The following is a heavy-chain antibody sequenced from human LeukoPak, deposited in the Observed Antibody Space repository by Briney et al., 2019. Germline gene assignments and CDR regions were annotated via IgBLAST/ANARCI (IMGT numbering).Heavy chain of an antibody. D-gene: IGHD6-19*01. CDR2: IKQDGSEK. Sequence: PGGSLRLSCAASGVTFSSYWMSWVRQAPGKGLEWVANIKQDGSEKHSVDSVKGRFTISRDNARNALYLQMNSLRGEDTAVYYCARHQEQRLAPFDHWGQGTLVTVSS. V-gene: IGHV3-7*04. J-gene: IGHJ4*02. CDR3: ARHQEQRLAPFDH. CDR1: GVTFSSYW.